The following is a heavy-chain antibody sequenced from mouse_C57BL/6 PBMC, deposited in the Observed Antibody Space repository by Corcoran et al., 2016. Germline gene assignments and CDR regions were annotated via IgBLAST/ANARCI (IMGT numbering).Heavy chain of an antibody. D-gene: IGHD2-12*01. J-gene: IGHJ3*01. Sequence: QVQLQQSGAELMKPGASGKLSCNATGYTFTDYRIEWVKQRPGHGLEWIGEILPGSGSTNYNEKFKGKATFTADTSSNTAYMQLSSLTTEDSAIYYCARRKNDRGFAYWGQGTLVTVSA. V-gene: IGHV1-9*01. CDR1: GYTFTDYR. CDR3: ARRKNDRGFAY. CDR2: ILPGSGST.